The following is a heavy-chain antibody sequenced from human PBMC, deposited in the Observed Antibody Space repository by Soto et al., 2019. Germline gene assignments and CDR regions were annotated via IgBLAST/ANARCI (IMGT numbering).Heavy chain of an antibody. V-gene: IGHV3-7*05. CDR2: IKYDGSQK. J-gene: IGHJ4*02. Sequence: EVQLVESGGGLVQSGGSLRLSCVGSGFTFDNCWMGWVRQTPGKGLEWVGNIKYDGSQKFYADSLKGRFTISIDNAKKSLYLQMSSLRDEDTAVYYCAAWPRSHWYDYWGQGTLVTVSS. D-gene: IGHD2-15*01. CDR3: AAWPRSHWYDY. CDR1: GFTFDNCW.